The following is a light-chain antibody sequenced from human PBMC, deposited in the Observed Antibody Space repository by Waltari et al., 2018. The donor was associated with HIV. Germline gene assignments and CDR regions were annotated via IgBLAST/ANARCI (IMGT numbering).Light chain of an antibody. CDR3: QQRSNWH. V-gene: IGKV3D-11*02. CDR1: QSISSY. J-gene: IGKJ3*01. Sequence: EIVLTQSTATLSLSPGERATLPCRASQSISSYLAWYQQKPGQAPRLLIYDASNRASGIPARVSGSGSGTDFTLTISSLGPEDFALYYCQQRSNWHFGPGTKVDIK. CDR2: DAS.